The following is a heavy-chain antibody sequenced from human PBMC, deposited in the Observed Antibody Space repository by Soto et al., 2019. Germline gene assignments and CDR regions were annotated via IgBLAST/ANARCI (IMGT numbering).Heavy chain of an antibody. Sequence: ASVKVSCKASGYTFTSNGISWVRQAPGQGLEWMGWISTYNGNTNYAQKFLGRVTMTTDTSTSTAYMELRSLRSDDTAVYYCAARYYDSSGYHFDYWGQGTLVTVSS. J-gene: IGHJ4*02. CDR2: ISTYNGNT. V-gene: IGHV1-18*01. CDR1: GYTFTSNG. CDR3: AARYYDSSGYHFDY. D-gene: IGHD3-22*01.